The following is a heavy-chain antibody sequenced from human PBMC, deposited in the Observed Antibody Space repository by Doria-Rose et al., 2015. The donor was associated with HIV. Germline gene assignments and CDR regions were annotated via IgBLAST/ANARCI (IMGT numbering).Heavy chain of an antibody. CDR1: GVSLSSPGMG. Sequence: ESGPVLVKPTETLTLTCTVSGVSLSSPGMGVSWIRQPPGKALEWLANIFSDDERSYKTSLKSRLIISRGTSKSQVVLTMTDMDPVDTATYYCARIKSSRWYHKYYFDFWGQGTLVIVSA. CDR3: ARIKSSRWYHKYYFDF. D-gene: IGHD6-13*01. CDR2: IFSDDER. J-gene: IGHJ4*02. V-gene: IGHV2-26*01.